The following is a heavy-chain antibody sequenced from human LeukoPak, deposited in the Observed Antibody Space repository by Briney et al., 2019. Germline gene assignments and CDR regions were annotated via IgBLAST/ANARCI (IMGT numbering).Heavy chain of an antibody. J-gene: IGHJ4*02. D-gene: IGHD6-13*01. CDR3: ARGGNSFQYSSSWYPVDY. V-gene: IGHV1-2*02. CDR2: INPNSGGT. Sequence: ASVKVSCKASGYTFTGYYMHWVRQAPGQGPEWMGWINPNSGGTNYAQKFQGRVTMTRDTSISTAYMELSRLRSDDTAVYYCARGGNSFQYSSSWYPVDYWGQGTLVTVSS. CDR1: GYTFTGYY.